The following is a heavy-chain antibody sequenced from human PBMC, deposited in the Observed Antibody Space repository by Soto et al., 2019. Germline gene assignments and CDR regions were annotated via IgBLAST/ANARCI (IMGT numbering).Heavy chain of an antibody. CDR1: GFSLSTSGLG. CDR3: AHRPGGGYLFDY. Sequence: QITLKESGPTLVRPTQTLTLTCTFSGFSLSTSGLGVGWIRQPPGKALEWLALIYWNDDKRYSPSLKARLTITKDTSKNQVVLTMTTMDPVDTATYYCAHRPGGGYLFDYWGQGTLVTVPS. J-gene: IGHJ4*02. V-gene: IGHV2-5*01. D-gene: IGHD6-19*01. CDR2: IYWNDDK.